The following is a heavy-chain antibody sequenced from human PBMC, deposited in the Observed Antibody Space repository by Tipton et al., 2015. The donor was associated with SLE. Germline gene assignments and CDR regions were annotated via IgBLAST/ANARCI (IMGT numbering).Heavy chain of an antibody. V-gene: IGHV4-38-2*01. CDR2: IYYSGST. CDR3: ARGDVD. CDR1: NYSVTSGHYY. D-gene: IGHD5-24*01. Sequence: TLSLTCSITNYSVTSGHYYWGWIRQPPGKGLEWIGSIYYSGSTYYNPSLKSRVTISVDTSKNQFSLKMRSVTAADTAVYFCARGDVDWGQGTLVTVSS. J-gene: IGHJ4*02.